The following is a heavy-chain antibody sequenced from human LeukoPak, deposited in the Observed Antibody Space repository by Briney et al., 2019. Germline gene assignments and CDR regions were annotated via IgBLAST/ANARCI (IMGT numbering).Heavy chain of an antibody. Sequence: ASVKVSCKASGYTFTSYYMHWVRQAPGQGLEWMGIINPSGGSTSYAQKFQGRVTMPRDTSTSTVYMELSSLRSEDTAVYYCARALHPTPGSWYGYYYYGMAVWGQGTTVTVSS. J-gene: IGHJ6*02. CDR1: GYTFTSYY. CDR2: INPSGGST. CDR3: ARALHPTPGSWYGYYYYGMAV. D-gene: IGHD6-13*01. V-gene: IGHV1-46*01.